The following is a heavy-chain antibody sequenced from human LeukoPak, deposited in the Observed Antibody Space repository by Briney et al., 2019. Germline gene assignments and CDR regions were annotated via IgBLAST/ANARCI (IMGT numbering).Heavy chain of an antibody. J-gene: IGHJ4*02. CDR2: INPNIDDK. CDR3: VRDERRLAARTEHYFDY. D-gene: IGHD6-6*01. CDR1: GYPFTSGA. Sequence: GASVKVSCKVSGYPFTSGAFSWVRQAPGQGLEWMGWINPNIDDKHSAPKFLGRFTLTTDTSTSTAYMDLRSLTSDDTAMYFCVRDERRLAARTEHYFDYWGQGTLVTVSS. V-gene: IGHV1-18*01.